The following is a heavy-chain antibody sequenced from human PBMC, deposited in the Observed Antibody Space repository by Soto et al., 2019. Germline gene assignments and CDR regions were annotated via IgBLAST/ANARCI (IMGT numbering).Heavy chain of an antibody. D-gene: IGHD6-6*01. Sequence: ASVKVSCKASGYTFTSYAMHWVRQAPGQRLEWMGWINAGNGNTKYSQKFQGRVTTTRDTSASTAYMELSSLRSEDTAVYYCARGRSSSTDYYYYYMDVWGKGTTVTVSS. CDR1: GYTFTSYA. CDR2: INAGNGNT. CDR3: ARGRSSSTDYYYYYMDV. J-gene: IGHJ6*03. V-gene: IGHV1-3*01.